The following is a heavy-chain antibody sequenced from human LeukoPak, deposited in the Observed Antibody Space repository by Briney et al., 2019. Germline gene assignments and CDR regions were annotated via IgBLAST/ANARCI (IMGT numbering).Heavy chain of an antibody. CDR1: GFSFSIYS. Sequence: PGGSLRLSCAASGFSFSIYSMNWVRQAPGKGLEWVSSIGGSSSSLYYAESVKGRFTISRDNAKNSLYLQMNSLRAEDTAVYYCAAYDSSGYSSDYWGQGTLVTVSS. CDR3: AAYDSSGYSSDY. V-gene: IGHV3-21*01. D-gene: IGHD3-22*01. CDR2: IGGSSSSL. J-gene: IGHJ4*02.